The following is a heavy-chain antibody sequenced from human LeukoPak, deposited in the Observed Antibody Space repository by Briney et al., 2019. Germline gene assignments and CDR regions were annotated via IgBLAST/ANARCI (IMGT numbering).Heavy chain of an antibody. Sequence: GGSLRLSCVGSGLTFSGFEMNWVRQAPGKGLEWVSHIRGDGTTKSYADSVKGRFTISRDNAKNSLYLQMNSLRAEDTAIYYCARRFRDWGQGTLVAVSS. J-gene: IGHJ4*02. CDR3: ARRFRD. CDR2: IRGDGTTK. V-gene: IGHV3-48*03. CDR1: GLTFSGFE. D-gene: IGHD5-24*01.